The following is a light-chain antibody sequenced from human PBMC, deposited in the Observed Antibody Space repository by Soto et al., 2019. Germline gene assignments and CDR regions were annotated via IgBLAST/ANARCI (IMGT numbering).Light chain of an antibody. CDR3: NSYTSVTTPHLV. CDR1: RSDIGDYNY. V-gene: IGLV2-14*01. Sequence: QTALTQPASVSGSPGQSITISCTGSRSDIGDYNYVSWFQQHPGTAPKLIIFEVSTRPSGISDRFSGSKSGNTASLTISGLQPEDEADYYCNSYTSVTTPHLVFGGGTKLTVL. CDR2: EVS. J-gene: IGLJ2*01.